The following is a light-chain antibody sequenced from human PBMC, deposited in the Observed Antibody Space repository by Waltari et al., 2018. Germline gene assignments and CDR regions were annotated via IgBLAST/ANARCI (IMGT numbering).Light chain of an antibody. CDR3: QTWATGGV. V-gene: IGLV4-69*01. J-gene: IGLJ3*02. CDR2: LNGEGSH. CDR1: GGHINYA. Sequence: QLVVTQSPSASASLGASVRLTCTLSGGHINYAIAWHQQRPEKCLRFLIKLNGEGSHTKGDGIPDRFSASSSGSDYYLTISSLQSEDEADYYCQTWATGGVFGGGTKLTVL.